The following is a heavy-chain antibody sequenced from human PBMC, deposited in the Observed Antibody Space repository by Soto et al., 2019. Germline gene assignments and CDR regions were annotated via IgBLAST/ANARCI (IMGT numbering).Heavy chain of an antibody. CDR3: ARVGDIVVVGPWFDP. CDR2: ISADNGNT. J-gene: IGHJ5*02. Sequence: AASVKVSCKASGYTFTTYGISWVRQAPGQGLEWMGWISADNGNTNYAQNLQGRVTMTTEKSTSTAYMELRSLTSDDTAVYYCARVGDIVVVGPWFDPWGQGTLVTVSS. CDR1: GYTFTTYG. D-gene: IGHD2-2*01. V-gene: IGHV1-18*01.